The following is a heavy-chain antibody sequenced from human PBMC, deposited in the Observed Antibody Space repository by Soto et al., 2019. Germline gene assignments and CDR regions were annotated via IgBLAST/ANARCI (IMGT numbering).Heavy chain of an antibody. V-gene: IGHV4-39*01. CDR2: IYYSGST. Sequence: PSETLSLTCTFTVDSISSRSYYCGWIRQPPWKGLEWIGSIYYSGSTYNNPSLRSRVSMSIDTSKDQFSLKLKSVTAADTALYFCARQRPSVVNQAYFEVWGPGSLVIVSS. CDR1: VDSISSRSYY. J-gene: IGHJ4*02. CDR3: ARQRPSVVNQAYFEV. D-gene: IGHD2-21*01.